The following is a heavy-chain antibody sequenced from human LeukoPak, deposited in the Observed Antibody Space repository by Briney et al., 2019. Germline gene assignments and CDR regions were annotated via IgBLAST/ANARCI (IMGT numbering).Heavy chain of an antibody. CDR1: GDSVSSNSTA. J-gene: IGHJ5*02. CDR3: AGYSYGVRPS. D-gene: IGHD5-18*01. V-gene: IGHV6-1*01. CDR2: TYYRSKWYN. Sequence: SQTLSLTCVISGDSVSSNSTAWNWIRQSPSRGLEWLGRTYYRSKWYNDYAVSVKSRITINPDTSKNQFSLHLNSVTPGDTAVYYCAGYSYGVRPSWGQGTLVTVSS.